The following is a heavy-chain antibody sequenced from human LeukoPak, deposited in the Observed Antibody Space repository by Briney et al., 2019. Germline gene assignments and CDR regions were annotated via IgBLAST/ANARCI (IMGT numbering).Heavy chain of an antibody. J-gene: IGHJ6*02. CDR1: GGSISSGTYY. Sequence: SETLSLTCIVSGGSISSGTYYWGWIRQPPGKGLEWIGSIYYSGSTYYNPSLKSRVTISVDTPKNQFSLKLRSVTASDTAVYYCARLRGGSYAPDAYFYYGMDVWGQGTTVIVSS. V-gene: IGHV4-39*01. CDR2: IYYSGST. D-gene: IGHD1-26*01. CDR3: ARLRGGSYAPDAYFYYGMDV.